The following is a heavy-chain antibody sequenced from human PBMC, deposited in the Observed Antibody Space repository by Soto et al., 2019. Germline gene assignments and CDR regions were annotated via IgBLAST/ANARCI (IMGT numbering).Heavy chain of an antibody. Sequence: QMQLVQSGHEVKKPGTSLKVSCKASGFTFSSYTVQGVRQARGQRLEWIGWIVVASGDANYAQKFQERVTITRDMSTSTAYLELSSLKSEDTAVYYCTTGYRSGYFDYWGQGALVTVSS. J-gene: IGHJ4*02. CDR1: GFTFSSYT. CDR3: TTGYRSGYFDY. V-gene: IGHV1-58*01. D-gene: IGHD3-22*01. CDR2: IVVASGDA.